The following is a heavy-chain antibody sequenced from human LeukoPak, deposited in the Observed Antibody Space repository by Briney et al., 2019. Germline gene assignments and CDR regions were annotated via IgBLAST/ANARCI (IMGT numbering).Heavy chain of an antibody. CDR3: AMSGYDM. CDR2: ISDVGGST. Sequence: PGGSLRLSCAASGFTFSSYAMSWVRQAPGRGLEWVSAISDVGGSTYYADSVKGRFTISRDNSKNTPYMQMNSLRADDTAVYYCAMSGYDMRGQGTLVTVSS. V-gene: IGHV3-23*01. J-gene: IGHJ4*02. CDR1: GFTFSSYA. D-gene: IGHD3-3*01.